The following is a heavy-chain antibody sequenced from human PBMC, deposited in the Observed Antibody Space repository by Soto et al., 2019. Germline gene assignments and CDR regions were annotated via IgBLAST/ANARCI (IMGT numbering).Heavy chain of an antibody. CDR1: GGSISSGGYS. J-gene: IGHJ4*02. V-gene: IGHV4-30-2*01. CDR2: IYHSGST. D-gene: IGHD6-19*01. Sequence: SETLSLTCGVSGGSISSGGYSLSWIRQPPGKGLEWIGYIYHSGSTYYNPSLKSRVTISVDRSKNQFSLKLSSVTAADTAVYYCARAGGLGAVAVDYWGQGTLVTVSS. CDR3: ARAGGLGAVAVDY.